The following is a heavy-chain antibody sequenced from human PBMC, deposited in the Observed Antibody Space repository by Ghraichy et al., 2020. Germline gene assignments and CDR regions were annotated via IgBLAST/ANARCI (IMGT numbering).Heavy chain of an antibody. CDR1: GFTFSSYW. CDR2: IKQDGSEK. D-gene: IGHD3-22*01. CDR3: ARLVGYSSGYYPYYYYYYYMDV. J-gene: IGHJ6*03. Sequence: GGSLRLSCAASGFTFSSYWMSWVRQAPGKRLEWVANIKQDGSEKYYVDSVKGRFTISRDNAKNSLYLQMNSLRAEDTAVYYCARLVGYSSGYYPYYYYYYYMDVWGKGTTVTVSS. V-gene: IGHV3-7*01.